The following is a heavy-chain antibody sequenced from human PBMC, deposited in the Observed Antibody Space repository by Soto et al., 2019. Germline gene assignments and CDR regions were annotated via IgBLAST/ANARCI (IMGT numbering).Heavy chain of an antibody. J-gene: IGHJ4*02. V-gene: IGHV3-21*01. CDR1: GFTFSSYS. CDR3: ARETGYSSSWSTQAPFDY. Sequence: GGSLRLSCAASGFTFSSYSMNWVRQAPGKGLEWVSSISSSSSYIYYADSVKGRFTISRDNAKNSLYLQMNSLRAEDTAVYYCARETGYSSSWSTQAPFDYWGQGTLVTVPS. D-gene: IGHD6-13*01. CDR2: ISSSSSYI.